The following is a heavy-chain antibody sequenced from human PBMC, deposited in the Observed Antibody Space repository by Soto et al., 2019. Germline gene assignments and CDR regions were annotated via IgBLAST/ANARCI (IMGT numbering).Heavy chain of an antibody. V-gene: IGHV5-10-1*01. CDR1: GYSFTIYC. CDR3: ARHQAYDAFDI. J-gene: IGHJ3*02. Sequence: PGESLKISCKGSGYSFTIYCISWVLQMPGKGLEWMGRIDPSDSYTNYSPSFQGHVTISADKSISTAYLQWSSLKASDTAMYYCARHQAYDAFDIWGQGTMVTVSS. CDR2: IDPSDSYT.